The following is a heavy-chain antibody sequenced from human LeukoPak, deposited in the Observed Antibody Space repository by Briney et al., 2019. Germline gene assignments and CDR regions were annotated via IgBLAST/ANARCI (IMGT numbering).Heavy chain of an antibody. CDR1: GGSISGTNW. CDR3: ARNYGDNNFDY. CDR2: IYHSGST. V-gene: IGHV4-4*02. Sequence: SGTLSLTCAVSGGSISGTNWWSWVRQPPGKGLEWIGEIYHSGSTNYNPSLKSRVTISVDKSKSQFSLKLTSVTAADTAVYYCARNYGDNNFDYWGQGTLVTVS. D-gene: IGHD4-17*01. J-gene: IGHJ4*02.